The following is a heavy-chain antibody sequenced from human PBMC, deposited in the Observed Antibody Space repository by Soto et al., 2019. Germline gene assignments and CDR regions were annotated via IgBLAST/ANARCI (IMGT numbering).Heavy chain of an antibody. CDR1: GFTFSSYW. V-gene: IGHV3-7*01. J-gene: IGHJ3*02. CDR2: IKQDGSEK. D-gene: IGHD2-15*01. Sequence: GGSLRLSCAASGFTFSSYWMSWVRQAPGKGLEWVANIKQDGSEKYYVDSVKGRFTISRDNAKNSLYLQMNSLRAEDTAVYYCARDTPGHVGLYYCSGGSCHESDAFDIWGQGTMVTVSS. CDR3: ARDTPGHVGLYYCSGGSCHESDAFDI.